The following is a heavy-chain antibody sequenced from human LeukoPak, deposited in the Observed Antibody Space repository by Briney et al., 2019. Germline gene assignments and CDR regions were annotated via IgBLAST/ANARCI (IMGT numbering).Heavy chain of an antibody. V-gene: IGHV3-74*01. CDR1: GFTFSSYW. J-gene: IGHJ4*02. CDR3: TRDPYY. Sequence: GGSLRLSCVASGFTFSSYWMHWVRQAPGKGLVWVSRINSDGSSTIYADSVKGRFTISRDNSKNTVFLQMDSLRAEDTAVYYCTRDPYYWGQGTLVTVSS. CDR2: INSDGSST.